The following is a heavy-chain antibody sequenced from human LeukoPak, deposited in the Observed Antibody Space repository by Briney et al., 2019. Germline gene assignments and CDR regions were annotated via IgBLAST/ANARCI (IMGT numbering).Heavy chain of an antibody. J-gene: IGHJ4*02. V-gene: IGHV4-59*01. CDR1: GGSMTNLY. CDR3: AREGGPYRPLDY. Sequence: SETLSLTCSVSGGSMTNLYWTWIRQPPGKGLEWIGDIYDSGSTRYNTSLESRVTISVDTSKNQFSLKLGSVTAADTAVYYCAREGGPYRPLDYSGQGTLVTVSS. CDR2: IYDSGST.